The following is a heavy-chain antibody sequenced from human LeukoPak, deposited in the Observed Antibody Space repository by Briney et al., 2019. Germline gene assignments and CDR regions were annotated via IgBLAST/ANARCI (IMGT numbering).Heavy chain of an antibody. J-gene: IGHJ4*02. D-gene: IGHD1-26*01. V-gene: IGHV4-59*12. CDR3: ARGVGATETLDY. CDR2: IYYSGST. Sequence: SETLSLTCTVSGGSISSYYWSWIRQPPGKGLEWIGYIYYSGSTNYNPSLKSRVTISVDRSKNQFSLKLSSVTAADTAVYYCARGVGATETLDYWGQGTLVTVPS. CDR1: GGSISSYY.